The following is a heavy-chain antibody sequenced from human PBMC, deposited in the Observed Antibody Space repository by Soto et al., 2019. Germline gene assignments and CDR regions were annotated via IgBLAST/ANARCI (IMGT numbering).Heavy chain of an antibody. Sequence: QITLKESGPTLVKRTQTLTLTCTFSGLSLSTSGVGVGWIRQPPGKALEWLALIYWDDYKRYSPSLKSRLTITKDTSKNQMVLTMNNMDPVDTATYFCTHATYSGYDIHDAFHIWGQGTMVTVSS. CDR2: IYWDDYK. CDR3: THATYSGYDIHDAFHI. V-gene: IGHV2-5*02. J-gene: IGHJ3*02. D-gene: IGHD5-12*01. CDR1: GLSLSTSGVG.